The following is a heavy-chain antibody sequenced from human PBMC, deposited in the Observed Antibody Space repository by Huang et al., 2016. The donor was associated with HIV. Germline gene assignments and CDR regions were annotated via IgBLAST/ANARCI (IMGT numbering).Heavy chain of an antibody. V-gene: IGHV4-34*02. J-gene: IGHJ6*02. CDR1: GGSFTGNY. D-gene: IGHD3-3*01. Sequence: QMQLQQRGAGLLKPSETLSLTCGVSGGSFTGNYLTWLRPAPGKGLEWIGEVNDSGATNYNPSLNGRVTISLDKSNRELSLNLRSVTAADTAVYYCARQWTILEWLLGLDVWGQGTTVIVSS. CDR3: ARQWTILEWLLGLDV. CDR2: VNDSGAT.